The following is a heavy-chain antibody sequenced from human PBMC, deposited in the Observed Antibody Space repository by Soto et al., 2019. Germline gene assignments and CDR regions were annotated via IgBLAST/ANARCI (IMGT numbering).Heavy chain of an antibody. CDR3: AKVRYTSGWYFFEY. D-gene: IGHD6-19*01. J-gene: IGHJ4*02. Sequence: EVQLLESGGGLVQPGGSLRLSCAASGFSFRTYAMSWVRQAPGKGLEWVSTISGSGDSTLYADSVKGRVTISRDNSKDCVFLQIHSLRADDTALYYCAKVRYTSGWYFFEYWGQGTQVTVSS. V-gene: IGHV3-23*01. CDR2: ISGSGDST. CDR1: GFSFRTYA.